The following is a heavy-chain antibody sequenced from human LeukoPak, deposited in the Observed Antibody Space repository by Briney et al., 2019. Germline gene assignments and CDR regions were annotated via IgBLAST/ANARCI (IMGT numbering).Heavy chain of an antibody. CDR1: GFTFSSYW. CDR3: AKGRDFGGNFRDY. J-gene: IGHJ4*02. CDR2: INSDGSST. V-gene: IGHV3-74*01. D-gene: IGHD4/OR15-4a*01. Sequence: GGSLRLSCAASGFTFSSYWMHWVRQAPGKGLVWVSRINSDGSSTSYADSVKGRFTISRDNAKNTLYLQMNSLRAEDTAVYYCAKGRDFGGNFRDYWGQGTLVTVSS.